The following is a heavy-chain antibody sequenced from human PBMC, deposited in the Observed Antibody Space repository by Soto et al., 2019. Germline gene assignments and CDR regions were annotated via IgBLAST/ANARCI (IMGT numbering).Heavy chain of an antibody. V-gene: IGHV4-39*01. Sequence: QLQLQESGPGLVKPSETLSLTCTVSGGSISSSSYYWGWIRQPPGKGLEWIGSIYYSGSTYYNPSLKSRVTISVDTSKNQFSLKLSSVTAADTAVYYCARQEAVAGTFDPWGQGTLVTVSS. J-gene: IGHJ5*02. CDR2: IYYSGST. CDR1: GGSISSSSYY. CDR3: ARQEAVAGTFDP. D-gene: IGHD6-19*01.